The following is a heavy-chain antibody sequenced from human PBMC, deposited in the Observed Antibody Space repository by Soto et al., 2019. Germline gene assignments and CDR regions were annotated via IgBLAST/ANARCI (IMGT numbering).Heavy chain of an antibody. J-gene: IGHJ4*02. CDR3: ARHLLPGGQWVPPYYFDY. V-gene: IGHV4-39*01. D-gene: IGHD6-19*01. CDR2: IYYSGST. Sequence: PSETLSLTCTVSGPSISSSSYYWGWIRQPPGKGLEWIGSIYYSGSTYYNPSLKSRVTISVDTSKNQFSLKLSSVTAADTAVYYCARHLLPGGQWVPPYYFDYWGQGTLVTVSS. CDR1: GPSISSSSYY.